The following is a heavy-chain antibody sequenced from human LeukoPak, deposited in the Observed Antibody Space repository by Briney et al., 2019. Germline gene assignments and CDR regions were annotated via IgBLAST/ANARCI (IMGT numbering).Heavy chain of an antibody. CDR2: ISYDGTNK. D-gene: IGHD5-12*01. J-gene: IGHJ4*02. Sequence: PGKSLTLSCTASGFTFSTYAMHWVRQAPGKGLEWVAVISYDGTNKYYAGSVQGRFTISRDNSKNTVYLQMTSLRTEDTALYYCQSRSIVATPDDYWGQGTLVIVSS. CDR1: GFTFSTYA. CDR3: QSRSIVATPDDY. V-gene: IGHV3-30*04.